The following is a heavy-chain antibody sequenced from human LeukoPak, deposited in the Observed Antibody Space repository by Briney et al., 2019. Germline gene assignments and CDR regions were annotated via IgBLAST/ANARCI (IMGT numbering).Heavy chain of an antibody. CDR1: GGSFSGYY. CDR3: ARGPRSYLDY. CDR2: INHSGST. Sequence: SETLSLTCAVYGGSFSGYYWSWIRQPPGKGLEWIGEINHSGSTNYNPSLKSRVTISVDTSKNQFSLKLSSAAAADTAVYYCARGPRSYLDYWGQGTLVTVSS. J-gene: IGHJ4*02. V-gene: IGHV4-34*01.